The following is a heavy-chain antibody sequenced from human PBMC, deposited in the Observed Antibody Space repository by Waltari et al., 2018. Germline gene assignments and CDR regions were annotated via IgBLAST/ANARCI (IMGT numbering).Heavy chain of an antibody. V-gene: IGHV4-61*02. CDR1: GGSISSGSYY. Sequence: QVQLQESGPGLVKPSQTLSLTCTVYGGSISSGSYYWIWIRHPAGQGLAWSRRIYTSGSTTYNPSLTSRVTISVDTSKNQFSLKLSSVNAADTAVYYCARDDYDILTGYPIGMDVWGQGTTVTVSS. CDR3: ARDDYDILTGYPIGMDV. J-gene: IGHJ6*02. CDR2: IYTSGST. D-gene: IGHD3-9*01.